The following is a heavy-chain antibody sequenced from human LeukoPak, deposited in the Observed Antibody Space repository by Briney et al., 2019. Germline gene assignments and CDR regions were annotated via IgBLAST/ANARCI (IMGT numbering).Heavy chain of an antibody. CDR1: GFPFSVFY. V-gene: IGHV3-11*05. J-gene: IGHJ6*02. D-gene: IGHD3-10*01. CDR3: ARDRAVSGNNYNTPHGLAL. Sequence: GGSLRLSCAASGFPFSVFYMSWVRQAPGKGLEWLSYISSGSRYTLYADSVGGRFTVSRDDAQNLLFLQMNSLRAEDTAVYFCARDRAVSGNNYNTPHGLALWAQGTTVSV. CDR2: ISSGSRYT.